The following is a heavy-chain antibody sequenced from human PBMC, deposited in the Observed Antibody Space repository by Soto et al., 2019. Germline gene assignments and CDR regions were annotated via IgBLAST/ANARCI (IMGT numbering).Heavy chain of an antibody. Sequence: GESLKISCKAVGYTFGSAWIGWVRQMPGKGLEWIGIIKPGTPDIRYSPSVRGHVTISADEGLSTAYLQCYSLKASDTGMYYSARQISPICDFWGQGTLVTVSS. V-gene: IGHV5-51*01. CDR1: GYTFGSAW. CDR3: ARQISPICDF. CDR2: IKPGTPDI. D-gene: IGHD3-3*02. J-gene: IGHJ4*01.